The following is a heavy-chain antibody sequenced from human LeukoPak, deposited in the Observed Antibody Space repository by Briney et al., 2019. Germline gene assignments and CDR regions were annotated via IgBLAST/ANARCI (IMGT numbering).Heavy chain of an antibody. CDR2: INYSGNT. J-gene: IGHJ3*02. CDR3: VRYFDWPYAFDI. CDR1: GGSISGYY. Sequence: SETLSLTCTVSGGSISGYYWSWIRQPPGKGLEWIGYINYSGNTNYNPSLKSRVTISVDTSKSQFSLKLTSVTAADTAVYHCVRYFDWPYAFDIWGQGTVVTVSS. D-gene: IGHD3-9*01. V-gene: IGHV4-59*01.